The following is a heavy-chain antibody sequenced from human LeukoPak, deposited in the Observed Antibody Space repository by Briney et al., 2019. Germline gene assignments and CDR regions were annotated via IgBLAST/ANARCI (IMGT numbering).Heavy chain of an antibody. CDR1: GYTFSSYG. CDR3: ARDWYSSGWNSDY. CDR2: INVNNGNT. J-gene: IGHJ4*02. Sequence: GASVKVSCKASGYTFSSYGITWVRQAPGQGLEWMGWINVNNGNTNYAQKLQGRVTMTTDTSMSTAYMELRSLRSDDTAVYYCARDWYSSGWNSDYWGQGTLVTVSS. V-gene: IGHV1-18*01. D-gene: IGHD6-19*01.